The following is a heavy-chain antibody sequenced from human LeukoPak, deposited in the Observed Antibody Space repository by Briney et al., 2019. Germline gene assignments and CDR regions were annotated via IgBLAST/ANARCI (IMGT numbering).Heavy chain of an antibody. CDR1: VFTFSNAW. J-gene: IGHJ4*02. CDR2: IKSKTDGGTT. Sequence: GGSLRLSCAASVFTFSNAWMSWVRQAPGKGLEWVGRIKSKTDGGTTDYAAPVKGRFTISRDESKNTLYLQMNSLKTEDTAVYYCTTLPIYRVRGVRRVEDYWGQGTLVTVSS. CDR3: TTLPIYRVRGVRRVEDY. D-gene: IGHD3-10*01. V-gene: IGHV3-15*01.